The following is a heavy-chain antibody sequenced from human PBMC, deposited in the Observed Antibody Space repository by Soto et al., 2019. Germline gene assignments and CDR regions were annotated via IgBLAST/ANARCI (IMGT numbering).Heavy chain of an antibody. Sequence: ASVKVSCKASGGTFSNYVVNWVRQAPGQGLEWMGRIIPISRAANYAQKFQGRVTITADKSASTSYMELSSLRSEDTAVYYCARNMTRTVVPYFDFGGQGTLVTVSS. CDR2: IIPISRAA. D-gene: IGHD1-7*01. CDR1: GGTFSNYV. CDR3: ARNMTRTVVPYFDF. V-gene: IGHV1-69*06. J-gene: IGHJ4*02.